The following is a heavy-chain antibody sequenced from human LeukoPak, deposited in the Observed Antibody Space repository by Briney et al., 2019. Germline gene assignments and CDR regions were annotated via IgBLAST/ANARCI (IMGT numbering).Heavy chain of an antibody. CDR2: IKHDGREE. V-gene: IGHV3-7*05. CDR3: AGPQWSSGGSVYFQH. Sequence: GGSLRLSCAASGFIFSSYWMSWVRQALGKGLEWVANIKHDGREEYYVDSVKGRFTISRDNAKNSVFLQMSSLRAEDTAVYFRAGPQWSSGGSVYFQHWGQGTLVTVSS. CDR1: GFIFSSYW. D-gene: IGHD2-15*01. J-gene: IGHJ1*01.